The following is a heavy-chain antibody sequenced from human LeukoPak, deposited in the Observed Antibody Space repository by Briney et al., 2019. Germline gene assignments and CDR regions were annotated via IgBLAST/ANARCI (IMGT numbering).Heavy chain of an antibody. CDR2: IKEDGSEK. Sequence: GGSLRPSCAASGFTFNRDWTAWVRQAPGKGLEGAASIKEDGSEKNYVDSVKGRFTISRDNAVNSVYLQMNDLRAEDTGVYYCATKEPSTSGWSYWGQGTLVTVSS. J-gene: IGHJ4*02. D-gene: IGHD6-19*01. V-gene: IGHV3-7*01. CDR3: ATKEPSTSGWSY. CDR1: GFTFNRDW.